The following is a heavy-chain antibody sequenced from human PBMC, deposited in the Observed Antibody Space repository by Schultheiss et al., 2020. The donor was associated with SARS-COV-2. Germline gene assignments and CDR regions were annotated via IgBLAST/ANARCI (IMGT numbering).Heavy chain of an antibody. CDR1: GYTLTGYY. J-gene: IGHJ3*02. D-gene: IGHD3-10*01. CDR3: ARSYGSGDLDAFDI. Sequence: ASVKVSCKASGYTLTGYYMHWVRQAPGQGLEWMGWINPNSGDTNYAQKFQGRVTMTRDTSISTAYMELRSLRSDDTAVYYCARSYGSGDLDAFDIWGQGTMVTVSS. CDR2: INPNSGDT. V-gene: IGHV1-2*02.